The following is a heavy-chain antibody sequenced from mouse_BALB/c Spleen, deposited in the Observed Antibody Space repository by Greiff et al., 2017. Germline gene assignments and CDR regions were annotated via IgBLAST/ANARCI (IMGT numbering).Heavy chain of an antibody. CDR2: IDPANGNT. CDR3: ARSGAPYGYWYFDV. Sequence: EVQLQQSGAELVKPGASVKLSCTASGFNIKDTYMHWVKQRPEQGLEWIGRIDPANGNTKYDPKFQGKATITADTSSNTAYLQLSSLTSEDTAVYYCARSGAPYGYWYFDVWGAGTTVTVSS. J-gene: IGHJ1*01. V-gene: IGHV14-3*02. CDR1: GFNIKDTY. D-gene: IGHD1-1*01.